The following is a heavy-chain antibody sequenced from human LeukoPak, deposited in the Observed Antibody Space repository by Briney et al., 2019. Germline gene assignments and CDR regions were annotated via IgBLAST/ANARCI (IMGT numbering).Heavy chain of an antibody. CDR1: GGYICSYF. V-gene: IGHV4-59*01. Sequence: SGTLSLTCTVSGGYICSYFWSWIRPPPGKRLEWIGYIHYSGSTNYIHSLKSRVTISVDTSKNQFSLKLSSVTAAGTAVYYCARAGTTVTHYYYMDVWGKGTTVTVSS. CDR2: IHYSGST. J-gene: IGHJ6*03. CDR3: ARAGTTVTHYYYMDV. D-gene: IGHD4-17*01.